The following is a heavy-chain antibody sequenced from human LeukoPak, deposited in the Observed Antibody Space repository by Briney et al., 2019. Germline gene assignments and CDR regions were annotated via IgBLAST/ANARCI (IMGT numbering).Heavy chain of an antibody. Sequence: SETLSLTCTVSGGSISSSSYYWGWIRQPPGKGLEWIGSIYYSGSTYYNPSFKSRVTISVDTSKNQFSLKLSSVTAADTAVYYCASQEMATISFDYWGQGTLVTVSS. CDR2: IYYSGST. D-gene: IGHD5-24*01. CDR1: GGSISSSSYY. J-gene: IGHJ4*02. V-gene: IGHV4-39*07. CDR3: ASQEMATISFDY.